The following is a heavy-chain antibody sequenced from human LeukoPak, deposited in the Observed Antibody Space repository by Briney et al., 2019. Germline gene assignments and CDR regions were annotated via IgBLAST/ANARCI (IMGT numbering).Heavy chain of an antibody. CDR3: ARDRNYYDSSGYYSLDY. CDR2: INPNSGGT. V-gene: IGHV1-2*02. J-gene: IGHJ4*02. D-gene: IGHD3-22*01. Sequence: GASVKVSCKASGYTFTGYYMHWVRQAPGQGLEWMGWINPNSGGTNYAQKFQGGVTMTRDTSISTAYMELSRLGSDDTAVYYCARDRNYYDSSGYYSLDYWGQGTLVTVSS. CDR1: GYTFTGYY.